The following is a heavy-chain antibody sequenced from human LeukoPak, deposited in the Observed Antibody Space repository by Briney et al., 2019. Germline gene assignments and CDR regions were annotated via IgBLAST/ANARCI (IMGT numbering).Heavy chain of an antibody. D-gene: IGHD3-9*01. V-gene: IGHV3-30*03. CDR3: ARGGFFDYCFDS. CDR2: ITRDGRND. J-gene: IGHJ4*02. Sequence: GSLRLSCVASGVTFSSRAFHWVRQAPGKGLQWVALITRDGRNDLYDDSVKGRFTISRDNSKKTVILEMNRLTPKDTAGYFCARGGFFDYCFDSWGQGTLVTVSS. CDR1: GVTFSSRA.